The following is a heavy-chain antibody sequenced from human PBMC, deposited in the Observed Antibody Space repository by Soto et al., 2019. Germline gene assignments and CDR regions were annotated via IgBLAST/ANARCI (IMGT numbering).Heavy chain of an antibody. V-gene: IGHV3-7*01. CDR1: GFTFSSYW. CDR3: ARRSFWHTYYLYDF. D-gene: IGHD3-10*01. Sequence: EVQLVESGGGLVQPGGSLRLSCAASGFTFSSYWMSWVRQAPGKGLEWVANIKEDGSEKYYVDSVKGRFTISRDNAENSLYLQMKSLRAEDTAVYYCARRSFWHTYYLYDFWGQGTPVTVSS. CDR2: IKEDGSEK. J-gene: IGHJ4*02.